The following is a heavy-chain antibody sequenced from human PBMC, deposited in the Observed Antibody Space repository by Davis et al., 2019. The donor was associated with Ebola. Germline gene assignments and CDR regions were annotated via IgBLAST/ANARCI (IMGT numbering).Heavy chain of an antibody. Sequence: MPSETLSLTCTVSGGSISSYYWSWIRQPPGKGLAWIGYIYYSGSTNYNPSLKSRVTISVDTSKNQFSLKLSSVTAADTAVYYCARGYSSSWDEFDYWGQGTPVTVSS. CDR1: GGSISSYY. CDR2: IYYSGST. D-gene: IGHD6-13*01. J-gene: IGHJ4*02. CDR3: ARGYSSSWDEFDY. V-gene: IGHV4-59*01.